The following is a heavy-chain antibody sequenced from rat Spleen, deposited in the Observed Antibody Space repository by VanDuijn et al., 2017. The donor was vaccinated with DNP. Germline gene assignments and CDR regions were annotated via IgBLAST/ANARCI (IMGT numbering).Heavy chain of an antibody. J-gene: IGHJ1*01. CDR3: ARGNDGYFPNWYFDL. Sequence: EVQLQESGPGLVKPSQSLSLTGSVTGHSITRNYWGWIRKLPGNKMEWIGYISHSDSTGYNPSLNSRISITRDTSKNQFFLQLNSVTTEDTATYYCARGNDGYFPNWYFDLWGPGTMVTVSS. CDR1: GHSITRNY. V-gene: IGHV3-1*01. D-gene: IGHD1-12*03. CDR2: ISHSDST.